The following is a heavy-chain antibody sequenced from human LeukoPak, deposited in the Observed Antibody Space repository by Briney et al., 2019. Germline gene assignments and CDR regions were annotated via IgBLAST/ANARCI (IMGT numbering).Heavy chain of an antibody. Sequence: GASVKVSCKASGGTFSSYAISWVRQAPGQGLEWMGGIIPIFGTANYAQKFQGRVTITADESTSTAYMELSSLRSEDTAVYYCASIGDSGLTGGNSADYYFDYWGQGTLVTVSS. J-gene: IGHJ4*02. CDR3: ASIGDSGLTGGNSADYYFDY. CDR2: IIPIFGTA. CDR1: GGTFSSYA. V-gene: IGHV1-69*13. D-gene: IGHD4-23*01.